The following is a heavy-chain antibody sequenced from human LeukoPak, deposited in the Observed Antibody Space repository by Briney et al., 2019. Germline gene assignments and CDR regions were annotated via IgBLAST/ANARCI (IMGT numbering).Heavy chain of an antibody. CDR2: VYNGGST. J-gene: IGHJ4*02. Sequence: SETLSLTCTVSGGSISNYFWNWIRQSPGKRLEWIGFVYNGGSTNYNPSLKSRVTMSVDTSKNQFSLKLNSVTAADTAVYYCARHVEGVRFTTFLAYWGQGTLVTVSS. V-gene: IGHV4-59*08. CDR1: GGSISNYF. D-gene: IGHD3-9*01. CDR3: ARHVEGVRFTTFLAY.